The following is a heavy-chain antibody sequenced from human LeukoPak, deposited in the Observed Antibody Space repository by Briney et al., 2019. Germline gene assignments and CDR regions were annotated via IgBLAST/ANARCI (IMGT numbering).Heavy chain of an antibody. CDR1: GFTFSNSW. CDR3: VRDYVWGTSNSDY. D-gene: IGHD3-16*01. CDR2: IKEDGSKT. Sequence: GGSLRLSCAASGFTFSNSWMSWVRQAPGKGLEWLTNIKEDGSKTYYVDSVKGRFTISRDNAKNSLYLQMNSLRAGDTAVYYCVRDYVWGTSNSDYWGQGTLVTVSS. J-gene: IGHJ4*02. V-gene: IGHV3-7*01.